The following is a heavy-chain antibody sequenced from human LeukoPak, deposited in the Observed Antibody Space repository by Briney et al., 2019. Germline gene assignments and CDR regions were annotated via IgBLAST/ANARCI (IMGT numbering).Heavy chain of an antibody. CDR3: AKEPYHRLGPTLDL. D-gene: IGHD1-14*01. CDR1: VYTFTISD. J-gene: IGHJ5*02. V-gene: IGHV1-18*01. Sequence: ASVNLSRTCSVYTFTISDNTWVRHAPGQGLEWMWGISTSTCDTNYAEKLQGRVTMTTDTSTRKVHMELRTQTFDDAAVYLCAKEPYHRLGPTLDLWGQGNLVSVSS. CDR2: ISTSTCDT.